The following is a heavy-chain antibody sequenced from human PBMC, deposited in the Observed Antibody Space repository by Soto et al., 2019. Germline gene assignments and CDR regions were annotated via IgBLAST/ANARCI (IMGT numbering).Heavy chain of an antibody. D-gene: IGHD3-22*01. CDR1: GGTFSSYA. CDR2: IIPIFGTA. Sequence: SVKVSCKASGGTFSSYAISWVRQAPGQGLEWMGGIIPIFGTANYAQKFQGRVTITADESTSTAYMELSSLRSEDTAVYYCASPISSYYYDSRGYEFAYWGQGTLVTVSS. CDR3: ASPISSYYYDSRGYEFAY. J-gene: IGHJ4*02. V-gene: IGHV1-69*13.